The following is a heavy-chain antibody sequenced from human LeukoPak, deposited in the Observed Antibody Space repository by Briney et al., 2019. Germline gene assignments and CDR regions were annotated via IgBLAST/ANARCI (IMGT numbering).Heavy chain of an antibody. CDR2: INPSDGST. D-gene: IGHD3-9*01. CDR1: GYTFTSYY. V-gene: IGHV1-46*01. Sequence: ASVKVSCKASGYTFTSYYMHWVRQAPGQGLEWMGIINPSDGSTSYAQKFQGRVTMTRDTSTSTVYMELSSLRSEDTAVYYCARDPGQYYDILTGYYTPYYFDYWGQGTPVTVSS. CDR3: ARDPGQYYDILTGYYTPYYFDY. J-gene: IGHJ4*02.